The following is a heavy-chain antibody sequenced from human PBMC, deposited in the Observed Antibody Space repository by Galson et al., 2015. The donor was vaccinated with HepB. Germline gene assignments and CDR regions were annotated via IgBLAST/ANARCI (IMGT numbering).Heavy chain of an antibody. J-gene: IGHJ4*02. V-gene: IGHV3-33*01. Sequence: SLRLSCAASGFTFSSYGMHWVRQAPGKGLEWVAVIWYDGSNKYYADSVKGRFTISRDNSKNTLYLQMNSLRAEDTAVYYCARDLGATVVTPGPSDYWGQGTLVTVSS. D-gene: IGHD4-23*01. CDR1: GFTFSSYG. CDR3: ARDLGATVVTPGPSDY. CDR2: IWYDGSNK.